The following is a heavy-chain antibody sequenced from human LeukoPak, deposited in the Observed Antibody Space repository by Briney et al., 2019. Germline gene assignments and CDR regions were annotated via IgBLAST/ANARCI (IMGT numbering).Heavy chain of an antibody. V-gene: IGHV4-39*01. J-gene: IGHJ5*02. CDR2: IYYSGST. Sequence: PSETLSLTCTVSGGSISSSSYYWDWIRQPPGKGLEWIGSIYYSGSTYYNPSLKSRVTISVDTSKNQFSLKLSSVTAADTAVYYCARIHSGSYPWWFDPWGQGTLVTVSS. CDR3: ARIHSGSYPWWFDP. D-gene: IGHD1-26*01. CDR1: GGSISSSSYY.